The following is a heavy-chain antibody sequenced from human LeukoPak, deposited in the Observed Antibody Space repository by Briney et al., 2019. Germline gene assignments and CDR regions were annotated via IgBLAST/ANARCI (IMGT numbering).Heavy chain of an antibody. V-gene: IGHV1-8*01. CDR3: ARVKGLRFLEWLLY. CDR2: MNPNSGNT. D-gene: IGHD3-3*01. CDR1: GYTFTSYE. Sequence: GASVKVSCKASGYTFTSYEINWVRQATGQGLEWMGWMNPNSGNTGYAQKFQGRVTMTRNTSISTAYMELSSLRSEDTAVYYCARVKGLRFLEWLLYWGQGTLVTVSS. J-gene: IGHJ4*02.